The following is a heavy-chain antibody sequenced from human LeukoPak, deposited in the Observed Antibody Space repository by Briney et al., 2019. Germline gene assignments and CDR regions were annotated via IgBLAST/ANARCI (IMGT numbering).Heavy chain of an antibody. CDR1: GGSMRSVSFK. CDR3: TRYYLLAVPTDYYFMDV. D-gene: IGHD3-16*01. J-gene: IGHJ6*03. Sequence: PSETLSLTCSVSGGSMRSVSFKWGWFRQPPGKGLEWIGTVDYSGRTSYSPPLHSRVTIFADTARNTFSLKVTSATAADTALYFCTRYYLLAVPTDYYFMDVWGGGTTVIVSS. CDR2: VDYSGRT. V-gene: IGHV4-39*01.